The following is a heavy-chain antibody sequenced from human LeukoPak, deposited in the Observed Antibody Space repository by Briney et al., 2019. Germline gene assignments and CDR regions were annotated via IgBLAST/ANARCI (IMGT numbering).Heavy chain of an antibody. J-gene: IGHJ3*02. V-gene: IGHV4-59*12. CDR2: FYGSGSA. CDR3: ARESSGYPGAFDI. CDR1: GGSISSYY. Sequence: KPSETLSLTCTVSGGSISSYYWSWIRQPPGKGLEWIGYFYGSGSANYNPSLRSRVTISVDTSKNQFSLKLSSVTAADTAVYYCARESSGYPGAFDIWGQGTMVTVSS. D-gene: IGHD3-22*01.